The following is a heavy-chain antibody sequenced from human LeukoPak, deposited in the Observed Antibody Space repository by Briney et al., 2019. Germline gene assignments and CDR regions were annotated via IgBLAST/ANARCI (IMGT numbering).Heavy chain of an antibody. Sequence: GESLQISCKGSGYTFTNYWIGWVRQMPGKGLEWMGIIYPGDSDTRYSPSFQGQVTISADKSISTAYLQWSSLKASDTAMYYCARPGTPASDAFDIWGQGTMVTVSS. V-gene: IGHV5-51*01. CDR2: IYPGDSDT. J-gene: IGHJ3*02. CDR3: ARPGTPASDAFDI. CDR1: GYTFTNYW.